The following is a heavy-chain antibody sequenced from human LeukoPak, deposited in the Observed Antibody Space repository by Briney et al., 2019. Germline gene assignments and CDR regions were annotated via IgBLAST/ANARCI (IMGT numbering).Heavy chain of an antibody. D-gene: IGHD3-3*01. CDR2: INHSGST. J-gene: IGHJ5*02. CDR3: ARVLYDFWSGYYNGWFDP. CDR1: GGSISSSSYY. V-gene: IGHV4-39*07. Sequence: SETLSLTCTVSGGSISSSSYYWGWIRQPPGKGLEWIGEINHSGSTNYNPSLKSRVTISVDTSKNQFSLKLSSVTAADTAVYYCARVLYDFWSGYYNGWFDPWGQGTLVTVSS.